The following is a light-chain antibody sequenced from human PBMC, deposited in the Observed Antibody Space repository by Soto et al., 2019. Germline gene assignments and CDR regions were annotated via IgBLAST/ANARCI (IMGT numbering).Light chain of an antibody. CDR1: SSDVGGYNY. CDR2: KVN. V-gene: IGLV2-8*01. Sequence: QAVVTQPPSASGSPGQSVAISCTGTSSDVGGYNYVSWYQQHPGKAPKLMIYKVNKRPSGVPDRFSGSKSGNTASLTVSGLQAEDEADYYCSSYAGSSNVFGTGTKLTVL. CDR3: SSYAGSSNV. J-gene: IGLJ1*01.